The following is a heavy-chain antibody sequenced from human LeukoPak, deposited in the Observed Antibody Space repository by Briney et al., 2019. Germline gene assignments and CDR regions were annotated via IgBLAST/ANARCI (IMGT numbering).Heavy chain of an antibody. CDR2: INPSGGST. CDR1: GFTFTSYY. D-gene: IGHD6-13*01. J-gene: IGHJ3*02. V-gene: IGHV1-46*01. CDR3: ASLDDTDNIAAAHSVEHDAFDI. Sequence: ASVKVSCKASGFTFTSYYMHWVRQAPGQGLEWMGIINPSGGSTSYAQKFQGRVTMTRDMSTSTVYMELSSLRSEDTAVYYCASLDDTDNIAAAHSVEHDAFDIWGQGTMVTVSS.